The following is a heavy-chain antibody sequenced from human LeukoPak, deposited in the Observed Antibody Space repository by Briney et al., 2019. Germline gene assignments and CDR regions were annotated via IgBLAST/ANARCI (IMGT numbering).Heavy chain of an antibody. CDR1: GYSFTSYW. Sequence: GESLKISCKGSGYSFTSYWIGWVRQMPGKGLEWMGIIYPGDSDTRYSPSFQGQVTISADKSISTAYLQWSSLKASDTAMYYCARSNSGSYYADDYYMDVWGKGTTVTVSS. J-gene: IGHJ6*03. V-gene: IGHV5-51*01. CDR2: IYPGDSDT. CDR3: ARSNSGSYYADDYYMDV. D-gene: IGHD1-26*01.